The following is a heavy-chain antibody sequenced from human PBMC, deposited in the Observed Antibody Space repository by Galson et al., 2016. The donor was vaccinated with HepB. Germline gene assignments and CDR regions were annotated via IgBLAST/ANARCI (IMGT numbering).Heavy chain of an antibody. CDR2: IDYWSSTI. V-gene: IGHV3-48*02. J-gene: IGHJ4*02. CDR3: ARLSTYRYPSVDY. Sequence: SLRLSCAASGFTFSGSTMNWVRQAPGKGLEWVSYIDYWSSTICYADSVKGRFTISRDNAMNSLYPQMNTLRDEDTAVYYCARLSTYRYPSVDYWGQGTLVTVSS. D-gene: IGHD1-26*01. CDR1: GFTFSGST.